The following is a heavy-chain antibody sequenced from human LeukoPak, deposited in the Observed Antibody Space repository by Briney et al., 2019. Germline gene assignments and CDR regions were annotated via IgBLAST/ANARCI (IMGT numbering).Heavy chain of an antibody. CDR3: ARQDYYDSSGYLFDY. CDR2: IYYSGST. J-gene: IGHJ4*02. CDR1: GGSISSSRYY. Sequence: SETLSLTCTVSGGSISSSRYYWGWIRQPPGKGLEWIGSIYYSGSTYYNPSLKSRVTISVDTSKNQFSLKLSSVTDTDTAVYYCARQDYYDSSGYLFDYWGQGTLVTVSS. V-gene: IGHV4-39*01. D-gene: IGHD3-22*01.